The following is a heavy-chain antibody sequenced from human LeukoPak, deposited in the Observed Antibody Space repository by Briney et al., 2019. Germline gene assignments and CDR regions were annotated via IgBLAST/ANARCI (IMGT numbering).Heavy chain of an antibody. CDR2: IWYDGSNK. Sequence: PGRSLRLSCAASGFTFSSYGMHWVRQAPSKGLEWVAVIWYDGSNKYYADSMKGRFTISRDNAKNSLYLQMNSLRAEDTAVYYCARERPSSSWYWPFDPWGQGTLVTVSS. CDR1: GFTFSSYG. CDR3: ARERPSSSWYWPFDP. J-gene: IGHJ5*02. D-gene: IGHD6-13*01. V-gene: IGHV3-33*01.